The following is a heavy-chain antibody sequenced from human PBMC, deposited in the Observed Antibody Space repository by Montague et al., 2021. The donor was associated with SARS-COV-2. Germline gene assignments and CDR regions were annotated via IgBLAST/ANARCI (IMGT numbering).Heavy chain of an antibody. CDR2: ISSSGSTI. V-gene: IGHV3-48*03. CDR3: ARNYYDSSGYYYPFYYYGMDV. CDR1: GFTFSSYE. J-gene: IGHJ6*02. Sequence: SLRLSCAASGFTFSSYEMNWVRQAPGKGLEWISYISSSGSTIYHADSVKGRFTISRDNAKNSLYLQMNSLRAEDTAVYYRARNYYDSSGYYYPFYYYGMDVWGQGTTVTVSS. D-gene: IGHD3-22*01.